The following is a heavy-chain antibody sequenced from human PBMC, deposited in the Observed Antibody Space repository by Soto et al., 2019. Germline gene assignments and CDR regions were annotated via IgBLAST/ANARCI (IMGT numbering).Heavy chain of an antibody. J-gene: IGHJ5*02. V-gene: IGHV3-21*01. D-gene: IGHD6-13*01. Sequence: GGSLRLSCAASGFTFSSYSMNWVRQAPGKGLEWVSSISSSSSYIYYADSVKGRFTISRDNAKNSLYLQMNSLRAEDTAVYYCARGGIAAAKVSWFDPWGQGTLVTVSS. CDR1: GFTFSSYS. CDR3: ARGGIAAAKVSWFDP. CDR2: ISSSSSYI.